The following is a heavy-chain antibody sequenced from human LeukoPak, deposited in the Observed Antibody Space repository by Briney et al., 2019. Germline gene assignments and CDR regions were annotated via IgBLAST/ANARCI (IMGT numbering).Heavy chain of an antibody. CDR1: GFTFSSYA. J-gene: IGHJ5*02. CDR3: ARSSETYYDFWSGYFGTNWFDP. V-gene: IGHV4-59*01. D-gene: IGHD3-3*01. CDR2: IYYSGST. Sequence: GSLRLSCAASGFTFSSYAMSWIRQPPGKGLEWIGYIYYSGSTNYNPSLKSRVTISVDTSKNQFSLKLSSVTAADTAVYYCARSSETYYDFWSGYFGTNWFDPWGQGTLVTVSS.